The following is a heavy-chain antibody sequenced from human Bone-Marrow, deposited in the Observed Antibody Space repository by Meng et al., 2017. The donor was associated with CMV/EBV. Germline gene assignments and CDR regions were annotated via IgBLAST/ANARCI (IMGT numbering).Heavy chain of an antibody. J-gene: IGHJ3*02. D-gene: IGHD3-22*01. CDR1: GFTFSSYG. CDR2: IWYDGSNK. V-gene: IGHV3-33*01. CDR3: ARRGGRHPNYYDSSGYYYGNAFDI. Sequence: GGSLRLSCAASGFTFSSYGMHWVRQAPGKGLEWVAVIWYDGSNKYYADSVKGRFTISRDNSKNTLYLQMNSLRAEDTAVYYCARRGGRHPNYYDSSGYYYGNAFDIWGQGTMVTVSS.